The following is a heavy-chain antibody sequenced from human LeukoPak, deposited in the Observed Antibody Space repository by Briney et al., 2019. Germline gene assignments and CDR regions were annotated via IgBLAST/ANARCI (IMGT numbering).Heavy chain of an antibody. CDR1: GYTFTGYY. CDR2: INPNSGGT. V-gene: IGHV1-2*02. Sequence: ASVKVSCKASGYTFTGYYMHWVRQAPGQGLEWMGWINPNSGGTNYAQKFQGRVTMTRDTSISTAYMELSRLRSDDTAVYYCARDQYVSTIFGVVSYLFDYWGQGTLVTVSS. D-gene: IGHD3-3*01. J-gene: IGHJ4*02. CDR3: ARDQYVSTIFGVVSYLFDY.